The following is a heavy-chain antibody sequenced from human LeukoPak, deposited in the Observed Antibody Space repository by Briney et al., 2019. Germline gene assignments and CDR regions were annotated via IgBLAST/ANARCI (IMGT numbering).Heavy chain of an antibody. CDR3: ARDPDIYCRRTSCQTPFDN. D-gene: IGHD2-2*01. CDR1: GFTFSSFG. Sequence: GRSLRLSCAASGFTFSSFGMHWVRQAPGKGLEWVAVIWYDGSNKYYADYVKGRFTISRDNSKNTLYLQMNSLRAVDTAVYYCARDPDIYCRRTSCQTPFDNWGQGTLVTVSS. CDR2: IWYDGSNK. J-gene: IGHJ4*02. V-gene: IGHV3-33*01.